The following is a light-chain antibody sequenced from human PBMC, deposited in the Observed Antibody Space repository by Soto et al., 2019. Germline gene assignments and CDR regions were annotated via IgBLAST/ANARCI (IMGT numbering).Light chain of an antibody. CDR2: DAS. Sequence: EIVLTQSPATLSLSPGERATLSCRASQSVSSYLAWYQQKPGQAPRLLIYDASNSATGIPARFSGSGYGTDFTLTISSLEPEDFAVYYWQQRSNWPPYTFGQGTKLEIK. V-gene: IGKV3-11*01. CDR3: QQRSNWPPYT. J-gene: IGKJ2*01. CDR1: QSVSSY.